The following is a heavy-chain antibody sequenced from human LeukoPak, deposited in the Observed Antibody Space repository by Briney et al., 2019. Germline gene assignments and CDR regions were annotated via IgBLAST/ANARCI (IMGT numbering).Heavy chain of an antibody. Sequence: PSETLSLTCTVSGGSISTYYWNWIRQPPGKGLGWIGYIYSSGVTNYNPSLKSRVTISVNTSKNQFSLILSSVTAADTAVYYCARDISGSYPGPFDYWGQGTLVTVSS. CDR2: IYSSGVT. CDR1: GGSISTYY. V-gene: IGHV4-59*01. D-gene: IGHD1-26*01. CDR3: ARDISGSYPGPFDY. J-gene: IGHJ4*02.